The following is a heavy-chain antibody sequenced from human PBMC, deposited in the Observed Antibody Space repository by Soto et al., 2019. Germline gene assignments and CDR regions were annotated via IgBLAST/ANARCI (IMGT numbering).Heavy chain of an antibody. V-gene: IGHV4-59*01. Sequence: LSLTCTVSGGSISSSYWSWIRQPPGKGLEWLAYIYDDGSANYNPSLKSRATISLDMSKNQFSLKLTSVTAADTAVYYCARDKYCSGGSCRKNWFDPWGQGTLVTVSS. CDR1: GGSISSSY. D-gene: IGHD2-15*01. CDR2: IYDDGSA. CDR3: ARDKYCSGGSCRKNWFDP. J-gene: IGHJ5*02.